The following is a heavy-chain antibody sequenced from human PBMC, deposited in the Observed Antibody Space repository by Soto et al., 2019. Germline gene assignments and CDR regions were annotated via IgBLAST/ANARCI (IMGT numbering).Heavy chain of an antibody. CDR1: GGSISSGGYY. Sequence: QVQLQESGPGLVKPSQTLSLTCSVSGGSISSGGYYWSWIRQLPGKGLEWIGYIYYSGSTYYNPSIKSRVIISLDTSQNQFSLNLRSVTAADAAGYYCARTNYGDYALYYYGLDVWGQGTTVTVSS. J-gene: IGHJ6*02. V-gene: IGHV4-31*03. CDR3: ARTNYGDYALYYYGLDV. D-gene: IGHD4-17*01. CDR2: IYYSGST.